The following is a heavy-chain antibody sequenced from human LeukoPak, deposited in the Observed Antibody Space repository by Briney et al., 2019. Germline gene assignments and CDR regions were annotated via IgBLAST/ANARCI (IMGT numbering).Heavy chain of an antibody. CDR2: INPSGGST. Sequence: GASVKVSCKASGYTFTSYYMHWVRQAPGQGLEWMGIINPSGGSTSYAQKFQGRVTMTRDTSISTAYMELSRLRSDDTAVYYCARGRYDFWSGHKFDPWGQGTLVTVSS. CDR1: GYTFTSYY. J-gene: IGHJ5*02. CDR3: ARGRYDFWSGHKFDP. D-gene: IGHD3-3*01. V-gene: IGHV1-46*01.